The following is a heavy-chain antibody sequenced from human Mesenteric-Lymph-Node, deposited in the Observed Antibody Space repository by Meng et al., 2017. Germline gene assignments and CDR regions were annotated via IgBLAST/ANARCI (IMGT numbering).Heavy chain of an antibody. D-gene: IGHD6-19*01. Sequence: GSLRLSCTVSGGSISSYYWSWIRQPPGKGLEWIGEINHSGSTNYNPSLKSRVTISVDTSKNQFSLKLSSVTAADTAVYYCARGSRWRYSSGWKNDYFDYWGQGTLVTVSS. V-gene: IGHV4-59*08. J-gene: IGHJ4*02. CDR2: INHSGST. CDR3: ARGSRWRYSSGWKNDYFDY. CDR1: GGSISSYY.